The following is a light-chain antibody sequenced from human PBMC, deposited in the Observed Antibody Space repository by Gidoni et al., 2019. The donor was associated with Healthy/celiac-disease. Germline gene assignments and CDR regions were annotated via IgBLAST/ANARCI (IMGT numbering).Light chain of an antibody. Sequence: EIVLTQSPATLSLSPGERATLSCRASQSVSSYLAWYQQKPGQAPRLLIYDASNRATGIPARFSGSGSGTYFTLTISSLEPEDFAVYYFQQRSNWPPTFGQGTKVEIK. V-gene: IGKV3-11*01. CDR1: QSVSSY. J-gene: IGKJ1*01. CDR2: DAS. CDR3: QQRSNWPPT.